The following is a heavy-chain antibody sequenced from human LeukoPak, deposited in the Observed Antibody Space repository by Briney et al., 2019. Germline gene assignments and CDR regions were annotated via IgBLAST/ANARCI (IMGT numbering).Heavy chain of an antibody. CDR1: GGSISSSSYY. V-gene: IGHV4-39*07. Sequence: SSETLSLTCTVSGGSISSSSYYWGWIRQPPGKGLEWIGSIYYSGSTYYNPSLKSRVTISVDTSKNQFSLKLSSVTAADTAVYYCARGYSYGYDYWGQGTLVTVSS. CDR3: ARGYSYGYDY. D-gene: IGHD5-18*01. CDR2: IYYSGST. J-gene: IGHJ4*02.